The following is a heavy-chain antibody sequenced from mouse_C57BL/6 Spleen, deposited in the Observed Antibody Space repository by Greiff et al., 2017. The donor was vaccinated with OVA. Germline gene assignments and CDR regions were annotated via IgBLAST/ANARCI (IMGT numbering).Heavy chain of an antibody. V-gene: IGHV2-2*01. D-gene: IGHD1-1*01. Sequence: QVQLKESGPGLVQPSQSLSITCTVSGFSLTSYGVHWVRQSPGKGLEWLGVIWSGGSTDYNAAFISRLSISKDNSKSQVFFKMNSLQADDTAIYYCARWGTTVVAHYYAMDYWGQGTSVTVSS. J-gene: IGHJ4*01. CDR2: IWSGGST. CDR1: GFSLTSYG. CDR3: ARWGTTVVAHYYAMDY.